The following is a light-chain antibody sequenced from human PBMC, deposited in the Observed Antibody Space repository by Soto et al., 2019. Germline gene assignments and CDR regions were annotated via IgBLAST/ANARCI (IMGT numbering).Light chain of an antibody. CDR1: QTVSNSY. CDR2: GTS. CDR3: QHYGSSPPYT. J-gene: IGKJ2*01. V-gene: IGKV3-20*01. Sequence: ETVLTQSPGSLSLSLGDRATLSCRASQTVSNSYLAWYQQKPGQAPRLLICGTSSRATGIPDRFSGSGSGTDFTLTISRLEAEDSAVYYCQHYGSSPPYTFGQGTQVDIK.